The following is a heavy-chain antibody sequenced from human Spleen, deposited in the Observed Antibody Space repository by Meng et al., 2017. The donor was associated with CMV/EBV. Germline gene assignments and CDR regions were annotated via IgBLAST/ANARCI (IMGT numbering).Heavy chain of an antibody. J-gene: IGHJ4*02. Sequence: GGSLRLSCKGSGYSFTSYWIGWVRQMPGKGLEWMGIIYPGDSDTRYSPSFQGQVTISADKSISTAYLQWSSLKASDTAMYYCARRGTAPIAVAGSFDYWGQGTLVTVSS. CDR2: IYPGDSDT. CDR3: ARRGTAPIAVAGSFDY. D-gene: IGHD6-19*01. CDR1: GYSFTSYW. V-gene: IGHV5-51*01.